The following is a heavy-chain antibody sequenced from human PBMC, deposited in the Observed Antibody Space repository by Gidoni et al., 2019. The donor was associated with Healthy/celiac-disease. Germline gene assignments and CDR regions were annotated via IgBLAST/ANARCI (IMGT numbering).Heavy chain of an antibody. CDR3: AKDPHIVATSFDY. V-gene: IGHV3-23*01. CDR2: ISGSGGST. J-gene: IGHJ4*02. Sequence: EVQLLESGGGLVQPGGSLRLSWASSGFTFSSYAMSWVRQAPGKGLGGVAAISGSGGSTYYADSVKGRFTISRDNSKNTLYLQMNSLRAEDTAVYYCAKDPHIVATSFDYWGQGTLVTVSS. D-gene: IGHD5-12*01. CDR1: GFTFSSYA.